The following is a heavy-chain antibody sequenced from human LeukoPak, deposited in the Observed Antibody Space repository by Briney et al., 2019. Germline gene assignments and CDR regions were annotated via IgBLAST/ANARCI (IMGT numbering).Heavy chain of an antibody. CDR1: GGSFSGYY. CDR2: INHSGGT. CDR3: AASRYFDY. V-gene: IGHV4-34*01. Sequence: PSETLSLTCAVYGGSFSGYYWSWIRQPPGKGLEWIGEINHSGGTNYNPSLKSRVTISVDTSKNQFSLKLSSVTAADTAVYYCAASRYFDYWGQGTLVTVSS. J-gene: IGHJ4*02. D-gene: IGHD6-25*01.